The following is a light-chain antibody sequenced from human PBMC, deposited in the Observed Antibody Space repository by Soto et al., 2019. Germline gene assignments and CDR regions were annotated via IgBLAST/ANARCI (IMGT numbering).Light chain of an antibody. CDR2: AAS. V-gene: IGKV1-39*01. CDR3: QQSYSTPLT. Sequence: DIQMTQSPSSLSASVGDRVTITCRASQSIDSYLNWYQQKPGKAPNLLIYAASSLQSGVPSRFSGGGSGTDFTLTISSLQPEDFATCYCQQSYSTPLTFGGGTRVEIK. J-gene: IGKJ4*01. CDR1: QSIDSY.